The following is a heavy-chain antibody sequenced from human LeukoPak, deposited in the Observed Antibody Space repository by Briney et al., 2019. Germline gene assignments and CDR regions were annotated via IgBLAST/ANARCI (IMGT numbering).Heavy chain of an antibody. D-gene: IGHD6-25*01. CDR2: IKQDGSEK. Sequence: GGSLRLSCAAPGFTFSSYWMSWVRQAPGKGLEWVANIKQDGSEKYYVDSVKGRFTISRDNAENSLYLQMNSLRAEDTAVYYCARGSEYYYYYMDVWGKGTTVTVSS. V-gene: IGHV3-7*01. CDR1: GFTFSSYW. CDR3: ARGSEYYYYYMDV. J-gene: IGHJ6*03.